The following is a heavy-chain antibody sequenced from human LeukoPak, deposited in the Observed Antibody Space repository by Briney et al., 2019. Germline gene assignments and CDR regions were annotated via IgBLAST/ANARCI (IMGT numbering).Heavy chain of an antibody. Sequence: GGSLRLSCAASGFTFSSYAMSWVRQAPGKGLEWVSAISGSGGSTYYADSVKGRFTISRDNSKNTLYLQMNSLRAEDAAVYCCAKKPSGSYYFDYWGQGTLVTVSS. D-gene: IGHD1-26*01. CDR3: AKKPSGSYYFDY. J-gene: IGHJ4*02. CDR1: GFTFSSYA. CDR2: ISGSGGST. V-gene: IGHV3-23*01.